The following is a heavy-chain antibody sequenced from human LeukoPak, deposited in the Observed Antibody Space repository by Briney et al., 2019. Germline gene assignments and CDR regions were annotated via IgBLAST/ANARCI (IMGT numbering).Heavy chain of an antibody. CDR2: ISYDGSNK. D-gene: IGHD2-2*01. CDR3: ASDIVVVPAPRDY. V-gene: IGHV3-30*03. J-gene: IGHJ4*02. CDR1: GFTFSSYG. Sequence: PGGPLRLSCAASGFTFSSYGMHWVRQAPGKGLEWVAVISYDGSNKYYADSVKGRFTISRDNAKNSLYLQMNSLRAEDTAVYYCASDIVVVPAPRDYWGQGTLVTVSS.